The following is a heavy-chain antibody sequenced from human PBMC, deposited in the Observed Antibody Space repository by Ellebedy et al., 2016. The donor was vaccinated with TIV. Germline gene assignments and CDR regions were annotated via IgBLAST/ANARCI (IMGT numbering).Heavy chain of an antibody. CDR1: GHTLTELA. Sequence: AASVKVSCKVSGHTLTELAIHWVRQAPGKGLEWMGGFDPETGKAVSAQKFQGRVTVTEDTSIDTAYLELSSLRSDDTAVYHCTTLNGPHFDFDHWGQGTLVTVSS. D-gene: IGHD2-8*01. J-gene: IGHJ4*02. CDR2: FDPETGKA. CDR3: TTLNGPHFDFDH. V-gene: IGHV1-24*01.